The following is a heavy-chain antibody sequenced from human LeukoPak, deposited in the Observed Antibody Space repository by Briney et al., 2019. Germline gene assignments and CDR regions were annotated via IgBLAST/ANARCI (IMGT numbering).Heavy chain of an antibody. V-gene: IGHV3-43D*03. D-gene: IGHD2-15*01. Sequence: GGSLRLSCAASGFTFDAYAMHWVRQAPGKGLEWVSLISWDGDTTYYADSVSGRFTISRDNTKNSLYLQMNSLTTEDTALYYCAKDRGGSSQLGDAFDVWGQGTMVSVSS. CDR2: ISWDGDTT. CDR3: AKDRGGSSQLGDAFDV. CDR1: GFTFDAYA. J-gene: IGHJ3*01.